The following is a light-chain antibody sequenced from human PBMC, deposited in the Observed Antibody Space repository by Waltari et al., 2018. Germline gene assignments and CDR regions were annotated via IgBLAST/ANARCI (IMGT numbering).Light chain of an antibody. CDR1: SSDVGAYDD. CDR2: EVS. V-gene: IGLV2-8*01. CDR3: SSYGGNTYHLI. J-gene: IGLJ2*01. Sequence: QSALTQPPSASASPGQSVTISSTGTSSDVGAYDDSSWDQQGPGKAPKPMIYEVSKPPSGVPDRFSGSKSGNTASLTVSGLQAEDEADYYCSSYGGNTYHLIFGGGTKLTVL.